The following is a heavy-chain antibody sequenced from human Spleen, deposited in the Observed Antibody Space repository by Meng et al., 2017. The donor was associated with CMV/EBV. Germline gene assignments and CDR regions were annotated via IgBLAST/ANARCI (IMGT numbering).Heavy chain of an antibody. V-gene: IGHV1-3*04. CDR3: ARDSWINGPVEMATFDY. CDR2: INTGNGHK. Sequence: YSFTTYPMHWVRQAPGKRLEWMGWINTGNGHKKYSQKFQGRVTITRDTSASIAYMELSSLRSEDTAVYYCARDSWINGPVEMATFDYWGQGTLVTVSS. CDR1: YSFTTYP. J-gene: IGHJ4*02. D-gene: IGHD5-24*01.